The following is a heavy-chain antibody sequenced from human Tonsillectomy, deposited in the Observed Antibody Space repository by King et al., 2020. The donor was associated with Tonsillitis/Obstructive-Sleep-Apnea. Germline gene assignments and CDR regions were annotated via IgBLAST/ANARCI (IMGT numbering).Heavy chain of an antibody. Sequence: LQLQESGPGLVKPSETLSLTCTVSGNSIRSSSNYWGWIRQHPGKGLEWIGSIYYSGSTYYNPSLKSRVTISVDTSKNQFSLKLSSVTAADTAVYYCATLYGDYIPAHYWGQGTLVTVSS. CDR3: ATLYGDYIPAHY. CDR2: IYYSGST. D-gene: IGHD4-17*01. J-gene: IGHJ4*02. V-gene: IGHV4-39*01. CDR1: GNSIRSSSNY.